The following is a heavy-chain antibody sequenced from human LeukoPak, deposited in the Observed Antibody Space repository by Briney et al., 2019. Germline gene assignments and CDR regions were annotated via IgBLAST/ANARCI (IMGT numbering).Heavy chain of an antibody. J-gene: IGHJ4*02. V-gene: IGHV3-23*01. CDR1: GGSFSNYY. D-gene: IGHD3-3*01. CDR3: ARSYDFWSDGEGFDY. Sequence: QPSETLSLTCAVYGGSFSNYYWSWIRQAPGKGLEWVSGISGSGGTTYYADSVKGRFTISRDNSKNTLYLQMISLRAEDTAVYYCARSYDFWSDGEGFDYWGQGTLVTVSS. CDR2: ISGSGGTT.